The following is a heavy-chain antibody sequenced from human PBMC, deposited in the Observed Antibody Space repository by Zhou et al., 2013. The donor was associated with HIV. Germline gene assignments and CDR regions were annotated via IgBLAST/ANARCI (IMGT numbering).Heavy chain of an antibody. CDR2: MNPKSGDT. V-gene: IGHV1-8*02. J-gene: IGHJ4*02. CDR1: GYSFVNYD. CDR3: ARTTYGGGN. D-gene: IGHD4-17*01. Sequence: QVQLVQSGAEVRKPGASVKVSCKASGYSFVNYDINWVRQASGQGLEWMGWMNPKSGDTGYADKFQGRVNMTRDTSISTAYMELRSLRSEDTAVYYCARTTYGGGNWGQGTLVTVXS.